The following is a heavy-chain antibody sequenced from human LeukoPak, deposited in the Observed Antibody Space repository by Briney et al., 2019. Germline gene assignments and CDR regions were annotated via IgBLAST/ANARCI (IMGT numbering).Heavy chain of an antibody. CDR1: GFTFSSCS. CDR2: ISFDGTNE. V-gene: IGHV3-30*03. Sequence: GGSLRLSCAASGFTFSSCSMNWVRQAPGKGLECVAVISFDGTNEYYADSVKGRFTISRDDSKNTLYLQMNGLRIDDTAVYYCARDLSIDYWGRGTLVTVSS. CDR3: ARDLSIDY. J-gene: IGHJ4*02.